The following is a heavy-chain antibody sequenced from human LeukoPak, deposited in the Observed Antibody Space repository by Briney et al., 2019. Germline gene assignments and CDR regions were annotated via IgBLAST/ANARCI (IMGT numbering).Heavy chain of an antibody. CDR1: GGSISSYY. Sequence: SETLSLTCTVSGGSISSYYWSWIRQPPGKGLEWVGYICYSGSTNYNPSLKSRVTISIDTSKNQFSLKLSSVTAADTAVYYCARVSGNYDSSGYYQGYFQHWGQGTLVTVSS. V-gene: IGHV4-59*01. D-gene: IGHD3-22*01. CDR2: ICYSGST. CDR3: ARVSGNYDSSGYYQGYFQH. J-gene: IGHJ1*01.